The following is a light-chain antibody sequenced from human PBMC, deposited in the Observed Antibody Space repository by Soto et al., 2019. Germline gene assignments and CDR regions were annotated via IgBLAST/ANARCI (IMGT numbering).Light chain of an antibody. J-gene: IGKJ1*01. CDR1: HSVSSY. V-gene: IGKV3-11*01. CDR3: QQYKDWPTT. Sequence: EIVLTQSPVTLSLSPGERATLSCRASHSVSSYLAWYQQKPGQAPRLLIYDASNRAADIPARFSASGSGTDFTLTISSLEPEDFGVYFCQQYKDWPTTFGQGTKVDIK. CDR2: DAS.